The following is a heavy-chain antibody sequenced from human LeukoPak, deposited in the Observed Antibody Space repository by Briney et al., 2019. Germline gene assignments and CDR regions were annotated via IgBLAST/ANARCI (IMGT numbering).Heavy chain of an antibody. Sequence: GGSQRLSCAASGFTFSNAWMSWVRQAPGKGLEWVGRIKSKTDGRTTDYAAPVKGRFTISRDDSKNTLYLQMNSLKTEDTAVYYCTTDEWELHFDYWGQGTLVTVSS. V-gene: IGHV3-15*01. J-gene: IGHJ4*02. D-gene: IGHD1-26*01. CDR2: IKSKTDGRTT. CDR3: TTDEWELHFDY. CDR1: GFTFSNAW.